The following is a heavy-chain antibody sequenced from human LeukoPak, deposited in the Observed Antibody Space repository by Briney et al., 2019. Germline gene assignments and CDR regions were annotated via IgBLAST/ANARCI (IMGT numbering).Heavy chain of an antibody. Sequence: GGSLRLSCAASGFTFSSYGMSWVRQAPGKGLEWVSAISGSGGSTYYADSVKGRFTISRDNSKNTLYLQMNSLRAEDTAVYYCARGPGYSSSWAYFDYWGQGTLVTVSS. D-gene: IGHD6-13*01. J-gene: IGHJ4*02. CDR2: ISGSGGST. V-gene: IGHV3-23*01. CDR3: ARGPGYSSSWAYFDY. CDR1: GFTFSSYG.